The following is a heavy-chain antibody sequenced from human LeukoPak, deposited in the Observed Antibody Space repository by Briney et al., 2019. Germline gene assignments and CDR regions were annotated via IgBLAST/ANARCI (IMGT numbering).Heavy chain of an antibody. D-gene: IGHD3-16*01. J-gene: IGHJ4*02. CDR3: ARVLAGEFDY. Sequence: ASVKVSCKASGYTFTSYGISWVRQAPGQGLEWMGWINPNSGGTNYAQKFQGRVTMTRDTSISTAYMELSRLRSDDTAVYYCARVLAGEFDYWGQGTLVTVSS. CDR2: INPNSGGT. V-gene: IGHV1-2*02. CDR1: GYTFTSYG.